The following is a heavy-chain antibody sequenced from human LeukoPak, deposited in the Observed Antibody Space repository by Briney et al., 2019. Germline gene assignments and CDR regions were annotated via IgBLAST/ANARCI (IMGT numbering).Heavy chain of an antibody. CDR3: ARGSSGDY. CDR1: GFTFSSYW. D-gene: IGHD3-22*01. J-gene: IGHJ4*02. Sequence: PGGSLRLSCAASGFTFSSYWMSWVRQAPRKGLEWVANIKQDGSEKYYADSVKGRFTISRDNSKNTLYLQMNSLRAEDTAVYYCARGSSGDYWGQGTLVTVSS. V-gene: IGHV3-7*01. CDR2: IKQDGSEK.